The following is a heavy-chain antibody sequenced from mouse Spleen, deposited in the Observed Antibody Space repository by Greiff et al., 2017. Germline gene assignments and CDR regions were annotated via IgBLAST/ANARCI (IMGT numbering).Heavy chain of an antibody. V-gene: IGHV1-80*01. J-gene: IGHJ2*01. Sequence: QVQLQQSGAELVKPGASVKISCKASGYAFSSYWMNWVKQRPGKGLEWIGQIYPGDGDTNYNGKFKGKATLTADKSSSTAYMQLSSLTSEDSAVYFCARSSPYYGSSYGYYFDYWGQGTTLTVSS. CDR2: IYPGDGDT. CDR3: ARSSPYYGSSYGYYFDY. D-gene: IGHD1-1*01. CDR1: GYAFSSYW.